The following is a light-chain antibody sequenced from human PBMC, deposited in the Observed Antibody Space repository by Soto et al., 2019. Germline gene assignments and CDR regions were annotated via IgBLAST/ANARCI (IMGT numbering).Light chain of an antibody. Sequence: EIVLTQSPGTLSLSPGERATLSCRASQSVSSSYLAWYQQKPGQAPRLLTYGASSRATGIPDRFSGSGSGTDFTLTISRLEPEEFAVYYCQQYGSSPPYTFGQGTKLEIK. CDR2: GAS. CDR1: QSVSSSY. J-gene: IGKJ2*01. V-gene: IGKV3-20*01. CDR3: QQYGSSPPYT.